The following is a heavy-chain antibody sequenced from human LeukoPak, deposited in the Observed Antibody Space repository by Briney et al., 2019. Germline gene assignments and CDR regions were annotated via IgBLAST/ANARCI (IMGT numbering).Heavy chain of an antibody. Sequence: GGSLRLSCAASKFTFITYSMSWVRQAPGKGLEWVSSISAVGGSTYYADSVKGRFTISRDNSGNMLHLQMNSLRVEDTAVYYCAKPLTTSPSGSGSFQTDFDCWGQGTLVTVSS. CDR1: KFTFITYS. CDR2: ISAVGGST. J-gene: IGHJ4*02. V-gene: IGHV3-23*01. CDR3: AKPLTTSPSGSGSFQTDFDC. D-gene: IGHD3-10*01.